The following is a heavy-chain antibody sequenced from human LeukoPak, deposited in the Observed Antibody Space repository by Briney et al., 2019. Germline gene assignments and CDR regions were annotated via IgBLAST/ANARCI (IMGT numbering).Heavy chain of an antibody. V-gene: IGHV3-73*01. J-gene: IGHJ4*02. CDR2: IRSKANSYAT. CDR1: GFTFSGSA. D-gene: IGHD6-19*01. Sequence: GGSLRLSCAASGFTFSGSAMHWVRQASGKGLEWVGRIRSKANSYATAYAASVKGRFTISRDDSKNTAYLQMNSLKTEDTAVCYCTGQYSSGWYYFDYWGQGTLVTVSS. CDR3: TGQYSSGWYYFDY.